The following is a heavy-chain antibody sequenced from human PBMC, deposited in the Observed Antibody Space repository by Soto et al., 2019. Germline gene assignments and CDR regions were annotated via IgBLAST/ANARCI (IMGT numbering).Heavy chain of an antibody. Sequence: QVQLVESGGGVVQPGRSLRLSCAASGFTFGAYTMHWVRQPPGKGLEWVAVISYDGNNERYTDPVRGRFTVSRDNSKSTLYLQMNSLKSEDTAVYYCARDGYSGRSDGFDIWGQGTMLTVSS. CDR1: GFTFGAYT. CDR3: ARDGYSGRSDGFDI. D-gene: IGHD1-26*01. CDR2: ISYDGNNE. J-gene: IGHJ3*02. V-gene: IGHV3-30-3*01.